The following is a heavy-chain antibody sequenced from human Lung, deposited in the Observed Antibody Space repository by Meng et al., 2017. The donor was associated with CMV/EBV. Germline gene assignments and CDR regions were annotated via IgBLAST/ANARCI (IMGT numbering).Heavy chain of an antibody. V-gene: IGHV3-74*01. CDR3: ARERFLSGYSGDAAGGWFDP. D-gene: IGHD5-12*01. CDR2: INSDGSST. CDR1: GFIFSSYW. J-gene: IGHJ5*02. Sequence: SCAASGFIFSSYWMHWVRQAPGKGLVWVSRINSDGSSTSYADSVKGRFTISRDNAKNTLYLQMNSLRAEDTAVYYCARERFLSGYSGDAAGGWFDPXGQGXLVTVSS.